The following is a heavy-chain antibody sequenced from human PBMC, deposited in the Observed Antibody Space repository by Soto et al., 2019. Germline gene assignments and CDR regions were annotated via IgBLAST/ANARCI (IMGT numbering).Heavy chain of an antibody. Sequence: PSETLSLTCTVSGGSISSYYWSWIRQPPGKGLEWIGYIYYSGSTNYNPSLKSRVTISVDTSKNQFSLKLSSVTAADTAVYYCARVAARREGAFDIWGQGTMVTVSS. V-gene: IGHV4-59*01. CDR1: GGSISSYY. CDR2: IYYSGST. J-gene: IGHJ3*02. CDR3: ARVAARREGAFDI. D-gene: IGHD6-6*01.